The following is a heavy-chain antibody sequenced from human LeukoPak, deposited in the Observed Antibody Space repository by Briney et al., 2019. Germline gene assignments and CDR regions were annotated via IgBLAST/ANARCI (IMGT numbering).Heavy chain of an antibody. CDR2: INPIFGTA. CDR3: ARDLRSWYDILTGYYYYYYMDV. Sequence: GASVKVSCKASGGTFSSYAISWVRQAPGQGVEWMGRINPIFGTANYAQKFQGRVTITTDESTSTAFMELSSLRSEDTAVYYCARDLRSWYDILTGYYYYYYMDVWGKGTTVTVSS. CDR1: GGTFSSYA. D-gene: IGHD3-9*01. V-gene: IGHV1-69*05. J-gene: IGHJ6*03.